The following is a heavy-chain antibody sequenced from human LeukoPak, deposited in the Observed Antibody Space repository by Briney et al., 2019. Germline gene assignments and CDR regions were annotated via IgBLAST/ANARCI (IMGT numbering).Heavy chain of an antibody. V-gene: IGHV1-18*01. CDR2: ISAYNGNT. CDR3: ARGVGYYDSSVGLDY. Sequence: SVKVSCKASGYTFTSYGISWVRQAPGQGLEWMGWISAYNGNTNYAQKLQGRVTMTTDTSTSTAYMELRSLRSDDTAVYYCARGVGYYDSSVGLDYWGQGTLVTVSS. CDR1: GYTFTSYG. D-gene: IGHD3-22*01. J-gene: IGHJ4*02.